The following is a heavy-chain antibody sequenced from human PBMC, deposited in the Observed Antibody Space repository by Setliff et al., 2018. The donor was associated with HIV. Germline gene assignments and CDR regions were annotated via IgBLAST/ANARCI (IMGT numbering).Heavy chain of an antibody. J-gene: IGHJ4*02. Sequence: GASVKVSCKASGGSFTSFAISWVRQAPGQGLEWMGGIMSILRIANYAQKFQGRVTITADKSTRTAYMELSSLRSEDTAVYYCAKELSYCSGGNCYFGSWGQGTLFTVSS. CDR1: GGSFTSFA. D-gene: IGHD2-15*01. CDR3: AKELSYCSGGNCYFGS. V-gene: IGHV1-69*10. CDR2: IMSILRIA.